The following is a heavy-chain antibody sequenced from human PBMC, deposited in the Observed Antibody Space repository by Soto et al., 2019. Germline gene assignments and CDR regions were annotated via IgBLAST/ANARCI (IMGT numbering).Heavy chain of an antibody. D-gene: IGHD2-21*01. CDR3: ARKSIAYYYYYYMYV. CDR1: GYTFTSSC. CDR2: ISAYNGNT. Sequence: ASVKVSCKASGYTFTSSCISWVRQAPGQGLEWMGWISAYNGNTSYAQKLQGRVTMTTDTSTSTAYMELRSLRSDDTAVYYCARKSIAYYYYYYMYVWGKGNRITVSS. V-gene: IGHV1-18*01. J-gene: IGHJ6*03.